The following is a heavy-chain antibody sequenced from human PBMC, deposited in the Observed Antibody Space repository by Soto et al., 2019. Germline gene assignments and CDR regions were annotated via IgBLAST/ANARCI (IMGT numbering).Heavy chain of an antibody. Sequence: SETLSLTCTVSGDSVRNQYWSWIRRPPGRGLEWIGYIYRSGSTNYNPSLKSRLTISVDTSKNQFSLKLSSVTAADTAVYYCARAIYDFWKPQTNWFDPWGQGTLVTVSS. CDR3: ARAIYDFWKPQTNWFDP. V-gene: IGHV4-4*09. CDR2: IYRSGST. J-gene: IGHJ5*02. D-gene: IGHD3-3*01. CDR1: GDSVRNQY.